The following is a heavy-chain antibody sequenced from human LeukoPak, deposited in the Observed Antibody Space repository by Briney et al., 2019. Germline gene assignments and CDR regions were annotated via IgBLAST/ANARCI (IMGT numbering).Heavy chain of an antibody. J-gene: IGHJ4*02. Sequence: ASVKVSRKASGYTFTGYYMHWVRQAPGQGLEWMGWINPNSGGTNYAQKFQGRVTMTRDTSISTAYMELSRLRSDDTAVYYCARTPEYYYDSSGYFDYWGQGTLVTVSS. D-gene: IGHD3-22*01. CDR3: ARTPEYYYDSSGYFDY. CDR2: INPNSGGT. CDR1: GYTFTGYY. V-gene: IGHV1-2*02.